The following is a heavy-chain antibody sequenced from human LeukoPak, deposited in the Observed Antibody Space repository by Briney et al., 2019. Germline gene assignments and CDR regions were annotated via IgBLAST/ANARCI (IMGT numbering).Heavy chain of an antibody. Sequence: GASVKVSCKTSGYTFTVYYIHWVRQAPGQGLEWMGGIIPIFGTANYAQKFQGRVTITTDESTSTAYMELSSLRSEDTAVYYCARAPGSSWYEYYFDYWGQGTLVTVSS. CDR3: ARAPGSSWYEYYFDY. CDR1: GYTFTVYY. D-gene: IGHD6-13*01. V-gene: IGHV1-69*05. J-gene: IGHJ4*02. CDR2: IIPIFGTA.